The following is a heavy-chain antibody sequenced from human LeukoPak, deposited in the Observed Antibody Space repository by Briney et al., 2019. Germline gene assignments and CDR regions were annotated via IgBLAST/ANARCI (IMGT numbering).Heavy chain of an antibody. D-gene: IGHD1-26*01. Sequence: SETLSLTCTVSGGSISSSNYCWGWIRQPPGKGLEWIATLYHSGSTYYNPSLKSRVTISVYTSKNQFSLKLSSVTAADTAVYYCARHIYSGTDGDAFDIWGQGTMVTVSS. V-gene: IGHV4-39*01. CDR2: LYHSGST. CDR1: GGSISSSNYC. CDR3: ARHIYSGTDGDAFDI. J-gene: IGHJ3*02.